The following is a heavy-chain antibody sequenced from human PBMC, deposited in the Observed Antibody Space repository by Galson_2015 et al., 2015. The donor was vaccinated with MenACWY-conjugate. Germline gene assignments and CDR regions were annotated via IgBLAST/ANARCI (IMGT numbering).Heavy chain of an antibody. Sequence: SLRLSCEASGFTFSSYAMTWVRRAPGKGLEWVLSISASGASTFYADSVKGRFTISRDNSKNTLDLQMNSLRAEDTAVYYCAKLNRELPYYFGMDVWGQGTTVTVSS. CDR3: AKLNRELPYYFGMDV. D-gene: IGHD1-26*01. V-gene: IGHV3-23*01. CDR2: ISASGAST. J-gene: IGHJ6*02. CDR1: GFTFSSYA.